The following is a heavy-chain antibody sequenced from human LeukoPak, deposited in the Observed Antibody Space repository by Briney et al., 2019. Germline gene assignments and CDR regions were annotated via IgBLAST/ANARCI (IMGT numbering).Heavy chain of an antibody. J-gene: IGHJ4*02. V-gene: IGHV3-9*01. D-gene: IGHD3-16*02. CDR1: GFTFDDYA. Sequence: GGSLRLSCAASGFTFDDYAMHWVRQAPGKGLEWVSGISWNSGSIGYADSVKGRFTISRDNAKNSLYLQMNSLRAEDTAVYYCAKDLENYDYVWGSYRHYFDYWGQGTLVTVSS. CDR3: AKDLENYDYVWGSYRHYFDY. CDR2: ISWNSGSI.